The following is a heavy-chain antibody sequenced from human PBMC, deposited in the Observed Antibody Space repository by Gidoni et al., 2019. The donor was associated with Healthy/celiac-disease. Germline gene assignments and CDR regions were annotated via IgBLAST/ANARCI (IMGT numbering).Heavy chain of an antibody. CDR1: GGPISSVDYY. CDR2: IYYRGST. V-gene: IGHV4-30-4*01. J-gene: IGHJ6*02. CDR3: ARGGAISNLGYCSGGSCYRYWYYYYGMDV. D-gene: IGHD2-15*01. Sequence: QMQLQEYGPGLVKPSQTLTLTCTLSGGPISSVDYYWSWIRQPPGQSREWIGDIYYRGSTSYNPGHKSRGTTVVDTSKNQFSLKLRFVASADTAVYYCARGGAISNLGYCSGGSCYRYWYYYYGMDVWGQGTTVTVSS.